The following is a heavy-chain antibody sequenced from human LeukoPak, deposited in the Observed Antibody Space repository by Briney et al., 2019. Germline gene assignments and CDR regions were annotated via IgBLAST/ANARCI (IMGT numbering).Heavy chain of an antibody. CDR2: IRSKAYGGTT. V-gene: IGHV3-49*03. J-gene: IGHJ4*02. Sequence: GGSLRLSCTASGFTFGDYALSRFRQAPGKGLEWVGFIRSKAYGGTTEYAASVKGRFTISRDDSKSIAYLQMNSLKTEDTAVYYCTRDRITMIVASRYWGQGTLVTVSS. D-gene: IGHD3-22*01. CDR3: TRDRITMIVASRY. CDR1: GFTFGDYA.